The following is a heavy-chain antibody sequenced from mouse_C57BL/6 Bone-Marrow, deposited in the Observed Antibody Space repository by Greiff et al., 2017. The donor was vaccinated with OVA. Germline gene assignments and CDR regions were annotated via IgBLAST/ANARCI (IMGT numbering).Heavy chain of an antibody. CDR2: IDPETGGT. J-gene: IGHJ2*01. D-gene: IGHD1-1*01. CDR3: TRSIGTTVEGY. CDR1: GYTFTDYE. V-gene: IGHV1-15*01. Sequence: QVQLQQSGAELVRPGASVTLSCKASGYTFTDYEMHWVKQTPVPGLEWIGAIDPETGGTAYNQKFKGKAILTADKSSSTAYMELRSLTSEDSAVYYCTRSIGTTVEGYWGQGTTLTVSS.